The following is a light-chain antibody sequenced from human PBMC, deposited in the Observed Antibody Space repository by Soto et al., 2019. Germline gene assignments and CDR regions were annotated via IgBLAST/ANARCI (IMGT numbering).Light chain of an antibody. CDR2: AAS. CDR3: EQAYNFPRT. CDR1: QGVNRW. J-gene: IGKJ2*02. V-gene: IGKV1-12*01. Sequence: IQMTQSPSSVSASVGDRVIITCRASQGVNRWLAWYQQKPGKAPKLLISAASSLQSGVPSRFSGSGSGTDFTLTINSVQPEDFATYYCEQAYNFPRTFGQGTKLEMK.